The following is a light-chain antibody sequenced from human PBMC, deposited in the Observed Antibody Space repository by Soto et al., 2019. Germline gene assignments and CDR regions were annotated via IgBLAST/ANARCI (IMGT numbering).Light chain of an antibody. CDR3: SSYTSSGTVV. V-gene: IGLV2-14*01. CDR2: EVT. J-gene: IGLJ2*01. CDR1: SSDVGGYNY. Sequence: QSALTQPASVSGSPGQSITISCTGTSSDVGGYNYVCWYQQHPGKAPKLIIHEVTNRPSGVSNRFSASKSGNTASLTISGLQAEDEADYYCSSYTSSGTVVFGGGTKVTVL.